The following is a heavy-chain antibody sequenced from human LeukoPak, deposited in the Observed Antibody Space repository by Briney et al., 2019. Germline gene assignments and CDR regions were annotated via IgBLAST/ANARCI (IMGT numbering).Heavy chain of an antibody. D-gene: IGHD3-10*01. V-gene: IGHV3-33*01. CDR3: ARGNGHNSGSFDY. J-gene: IGHJ4*02. CDR1: RLTFSNYG. Sequence: PGGSLRLSCAASRLTFSNYGMHWVRQAPGKGLGWVAVIWYDGSKKYYADSVKGRFTISRDNSKNTLYLQMNSLAAEDTAVYYCARGNGHNSGSFDYWGQGTLATVSS. CDR2: IWYDGSKK.